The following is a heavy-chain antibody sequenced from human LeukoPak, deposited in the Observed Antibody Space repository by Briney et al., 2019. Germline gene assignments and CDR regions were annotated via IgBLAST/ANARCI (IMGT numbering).Heavy chain of an antibody. CDR2: ISGSDAGT. CDR3: ARDGRYFDWLLQTVRALDY. J-gene: IGHJ4*02. D-gene: IGHD3-9*01. CDR1: GFTFNNYA. V-gene: IGHV3-23*01. Sequence: GGSLRLSCAASGFTFNNYAMSWVRQAPGKGLEWVSAISGSDAGTYYADSVKGRFTISRDNAKNSLYLQMNSLRAEDTAVYYCARDGRYFDWLLQTVRALDYWGQGTLVTVSS.